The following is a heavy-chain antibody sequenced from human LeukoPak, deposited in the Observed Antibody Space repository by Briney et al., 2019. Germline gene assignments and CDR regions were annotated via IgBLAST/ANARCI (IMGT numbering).Heavy chain of an antibody. J-gene: IGHJ4*02. D-gene: IGHD4-17*01. CDR2: IYPGGDS. Sequence: GGSLRLSCAASGFNVGSKHMNWVRQAPGKGLEWVSGIYPGGDSYYADSLKGRFIISRDISKNTVFLQMNSLRDEDTAVYYCARLNFGDDYWGQGTLVTVSS. CDR1: GFNVGSKH. CDR3: ARLNFGDDY. V-gene: IGHV3-53*01.